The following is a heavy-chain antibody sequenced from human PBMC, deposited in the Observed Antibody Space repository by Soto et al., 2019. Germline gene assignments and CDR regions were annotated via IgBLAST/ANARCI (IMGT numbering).Heavy chain of an antibody. CDR2: IYSGHTT. D-gene: IGHD3-3*01. Sequence: GGSLGLSCVASGFIVSSNQMSWVRQAPGKGLEWVSVIYSGHTTYYADSVEGRFTISRDDSKNTLYLQMNSLRVEDTAVYYCVRGPSDHKLRLVEWPYGDYWGQGALVTVS. CDR3: VRGPSDHKLRLVEWPYGDY. CDR1: GFIVSSNQ. V-gene: IGHV3-53*01. J-gene: IGHJ4*02.